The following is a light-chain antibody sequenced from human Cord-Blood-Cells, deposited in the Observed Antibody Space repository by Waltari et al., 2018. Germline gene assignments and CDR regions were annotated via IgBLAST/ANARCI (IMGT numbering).Light chain of an antibody. V-gene: IGLV3-19*01. CDR2: GKN. CDR3: NSRDSSGNHLE. Sequence: SSELTQDPAVSVALGQTVRITCQGDSLRSYYASWYQQKPGQAPFLVIYGKNNRPSGIPDRFSGSSSGNTASLTITGAQAEDEADYYCNSRDSSGNHLEFGGGTKLTVL. CDR1: SLRSYY. J-gene: IGLJ2*01.